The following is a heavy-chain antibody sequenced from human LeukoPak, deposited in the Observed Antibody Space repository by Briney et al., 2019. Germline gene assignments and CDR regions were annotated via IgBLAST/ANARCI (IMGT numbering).Heavy chain of an antibody. CDR3: ARVDYSNPSY. J-gene: IGHJ4*02. CDR1: RGSISGYY. V-gene: IGHV4-59*01. Sequence: MASETPSLTCTVSRGSISGYYWSWIRQPPGKGLEWIGYIYYSGSTNYNPSLKSRVTISIDTSKKQFSLKLSSVTAADTAVYYCARVDYSNPSYWGQGTLVTVSS. CDR2: IYYSGST. D-gene: IGHD4-11*01.